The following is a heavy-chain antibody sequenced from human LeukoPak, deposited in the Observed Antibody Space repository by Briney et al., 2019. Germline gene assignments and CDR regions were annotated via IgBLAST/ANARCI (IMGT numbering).Heavy chain of an antibody. CDR2: INPNSGGT. D-gene: IGHD3-22*01. CDR1: GYSFIGYY. CDR3: ARDLRGLVVALLGY. V-gene: IGHV1-2*02. J-gene: IGHJ4*02. Sequence: ASVKVSCKASGYSFIGYYMHWVRQAPGQGLEWMGWINPNSGGTNYAQKFQGRVTMTRDTSISTAYMELSRLRSDDTAVYYCARDLRGLVVALLGYWGQGTLVTVSS.